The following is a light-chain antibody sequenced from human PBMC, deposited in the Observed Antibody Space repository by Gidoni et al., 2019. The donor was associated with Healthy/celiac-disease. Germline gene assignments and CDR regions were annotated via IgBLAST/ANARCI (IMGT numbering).Light chain of an antibody. V-gene: IGKV1-13*02. CDR3: QQFNSYPPSIT. CDR1: QGISSA. CDR2: DAS. J-gene: IGKJ5*01. Sequence: AIQLTQSPSSLPASVGDRVTITCRASQGISSALAWYQQKPGKAPKLLLYDASSLESGGPSRFSGSGSGTDFTLTISSLQPEDFATYYCQQFNSYPPSITFGQGTRLEIK.